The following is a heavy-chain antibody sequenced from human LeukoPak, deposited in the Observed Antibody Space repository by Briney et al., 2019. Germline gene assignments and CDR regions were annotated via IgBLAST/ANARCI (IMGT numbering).Heavy chain of an antibody. D-gene: IGHD4-17*01. CDR1: GFTLSTYW. Sequence: GGSLRLSCAASGFTLSTYWMNWVRQAPGKGLEWVATIKQDGSEKYYVDSVKGRFTISRDNAKNSLYLQMNSLRAEDTAVYYCARGYGDSVDYWGQGTLVTVSS. CDR3: ARGYGDSVDY. J-gene: IGHJ4*02. CDR2: IKQDGSEK. V-gene: IGHV3-7*01.